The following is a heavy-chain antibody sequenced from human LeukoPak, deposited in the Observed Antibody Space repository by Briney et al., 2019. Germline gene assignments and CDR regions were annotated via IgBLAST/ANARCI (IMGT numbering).Heavy chain of an antibody. CDR3: AVNYALEGFDY. D-gene: IGHD2-2*01. CDR1: GFTVSRNY. V-gene: IGHV3-53*04. J-gene: IGHJ4*02. Sequence: GGSLRLSCAASGFTVSRNYMSWVRQAPGKGLEWVSVIYSGGSTYYADSVKGRFTISRHNSKNTMYLQMNSLRVEDTAVYYCAVNYALEGFDYWGQGTLVTVSS. CDR2: IYSGGST.